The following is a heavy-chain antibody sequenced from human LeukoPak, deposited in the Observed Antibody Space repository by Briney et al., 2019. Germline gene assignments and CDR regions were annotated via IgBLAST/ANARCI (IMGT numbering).Heavy chain of an antibody. J-gene: IGHJ4*02. CDR1: GFTFSSYT. Sequence: GGSLTLSCAASGFTFSSYTMNWVRQPPGKGLEWVSSISPSGHSTWNADSVKGRFTISRDNAKNSLYLQMNRLRAEDTAIYYCGRDFVGESGAGGGWGQGSLITVYS. CDR3: GRDFVGESGAGGG. CDR2: ISPSGHST. D-gene: IGHD3-10*01. V-gene: IGHV3-21*01.